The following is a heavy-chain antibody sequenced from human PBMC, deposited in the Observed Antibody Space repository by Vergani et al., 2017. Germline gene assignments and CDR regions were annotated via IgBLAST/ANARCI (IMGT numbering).Heavy chain of an antibody. CDR1: GYSFTSYW. CDR2: IYPGDSDT. CDR3: ARSHGYCSSTSCYTDNWFDP. J-gene: IGHJ5*02. D-gene: IGHD2-2*02. V-gene: IGHV5-51*03. Sequence: EVQLVQSGAEVKKPGESLKISCKGSGYSFTSYWIGWVRQMPGKGLEWMGIIYPGDSDTRYSSSFQGQVTISADKSISPAYLQWSSLKASDTALYYCARSHGYCSSTSCYTDNWFDPWGQGTLVTVSS.